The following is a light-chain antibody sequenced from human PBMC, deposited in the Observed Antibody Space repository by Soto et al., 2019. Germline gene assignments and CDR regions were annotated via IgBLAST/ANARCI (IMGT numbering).Light chain of an antibody. Sequence: ATLSVSPGDRATLSCRASQSVDNDLAWYQQKPGQPPRLLIYDASTRATGIPARFSGSQSGTEFTLTISSLLSEDFAVYSCQQYNNWPLTFGGGTKVDIK. CDR2: DAS. V-gene: IGKV3D-15*01. CDR3: QQYNNWPLT. J-gene: IGKJ4*01. CDR1: QSVDND.